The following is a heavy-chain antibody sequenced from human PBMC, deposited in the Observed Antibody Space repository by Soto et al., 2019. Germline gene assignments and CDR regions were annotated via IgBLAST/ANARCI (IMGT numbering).Heavy chain of an antibody. J-gene: IGHJ6*02. D-gene: IGHD3-3*01. V-gene: IGHV3-30-3*01. CDR1: GFTFSSYA. Sequence: QVQLVESGGGVVQPGRSLRLSCAASGFTFSSYAMHWVRQAPGKGLEWVAVISYDGSNKYYADSVKGRFTISRDNSKNTLYLQMNSLRAEDTAVYYCARGSGGRCDFWSGYCRYYGMDVWGQGTTVTVSS. CDR2: ISYDGSNK. CDR3: ARGSGGRCDFWSGYCRYYGMDV.